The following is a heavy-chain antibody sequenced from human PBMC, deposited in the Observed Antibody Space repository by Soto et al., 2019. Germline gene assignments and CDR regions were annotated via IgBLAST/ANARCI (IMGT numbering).Heavy chain of an antibody. V-gene: IGHV1-2*04. CDR2: INPNSGGT. CDR3: ARELTYYYDSSGYSHGDGAFDI. D-gene: IGHD3-22*01. J-gene: IGHJ3*02. Sequence: ASGKISCTASRYTFTGYYMHWVRQAPGQVLEWMGSINPNSGGTNYAQKFQGWVTRNRDTSISTAYMELSRLRSDDTAGYYCARELTYYYDSSGYSHGDGAFDIWGQGTMVTVSS. CDR1: RYTFTGYY.